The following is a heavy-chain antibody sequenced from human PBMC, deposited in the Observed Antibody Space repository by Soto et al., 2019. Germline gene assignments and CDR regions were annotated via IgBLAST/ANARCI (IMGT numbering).Heavy chain of an antibody. CDR2: INPKNGAT. CDR1: GYSFTGYS. CDR3: GSTNYNPSLKSRVTISVDTSKNQFSLKLSSVTAADTAVYYCARDGQGYDFWSGYYLAHELYYYMDV. J-gene: IGHJ6*03. D-gene: IGHD3-10*01. V-gene: IGHV1-2*04. Sequence: ASVKVSCKASGYSFTGYSMHWVRQAPGQGLEWMGWINPKNGATNYAQKFQGWVTMIRDTSISTAYMELRNLKSDDTAVYYCGSTNYNPSLKSRVTISVDTSKNQFSLKLSSVTAADTAVYYCARDGQGYDFWSGYYLAHELYYYMDVWGKGTTVTVSS.